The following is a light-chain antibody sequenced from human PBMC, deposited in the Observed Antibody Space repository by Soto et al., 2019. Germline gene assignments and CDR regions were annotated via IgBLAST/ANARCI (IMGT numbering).Light chain of an antibody. Sequence: SALTKPAAVSGSPGQSITISCTGTSSDIDHYDYVSWYQQHPGKAPKLMIYHVTYRPSGVSNRYSGSKSGNSASLTISGLQADDEADYYCCTLTTSHTYVFGSGTKVTVL. CDR2: HVT. J-gene: IGLJ1*01. CDR1: SSDIDHYDY. V-gene: IGLV2-14*03. CDR3: CTLTTSHTYV.